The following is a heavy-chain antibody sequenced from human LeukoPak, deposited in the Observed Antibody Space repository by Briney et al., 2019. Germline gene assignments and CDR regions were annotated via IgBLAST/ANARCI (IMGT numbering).Heavy chain of an antibody. CDR1: GVIFSSCA. J-gene: IGHJ6*02. V-gene: IGHV3-23*01. CDR2: ISGSGCST. CDR3: ARLGYCSSGSCFYGMDV. D-gene: IGHD2-15*01. Sequence: GGSLSLSCAASGVIFSSCAMSWVRQAPGEGLEWVSAISGSGCSTYYEDSVKVPFTNSRNNSKHTLYLQMNSLRAEDTAVYYCARLGYCSSGSCFYGMDVWGRGTTVTVS.